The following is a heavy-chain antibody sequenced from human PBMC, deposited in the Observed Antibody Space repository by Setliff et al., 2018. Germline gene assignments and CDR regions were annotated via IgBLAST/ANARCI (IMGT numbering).Heavy chain of an antibody. J-gene: IGHJ5*02. CDR2: IYTGGST. V-gene: IGHV4-4*08. D-gene: IGHD1-1*01. CDR1: GVSVSRHY. CDR3: ARDVWGAGTGWFDP. Sequence: LSLTCIVSGVSVSRHYWSWIRQPPGKTLEWIGYIYTGGSTTYDPSLKSRVTLSLDTSKNHLSLNLTSVTAADTAVYYCARDVWGAGTGWFDPWGLGILVTVSS.